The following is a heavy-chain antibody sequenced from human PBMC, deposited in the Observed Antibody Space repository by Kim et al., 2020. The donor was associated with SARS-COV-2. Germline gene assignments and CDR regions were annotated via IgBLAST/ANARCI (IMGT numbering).Heavy chain of an antibody. D-gene: IGHD4-4*01. CDR1: GFTFSSYA. J-gene: IGHJ5*02. CDR3: AKDNYAFEINNWFDP. CDR2: ISGSGGST. Sequence: GGSLRLSCAASGFTFSSYAMSWVRQAPGKGLEWVSAISGSGGSTYYADSVKGRFTISRDNSKNTLYLQMNSLRAEDTAVYYCAKDNYAFEINNWFDPWGQGTLVTVSS. V-gene: IGHV3-23*01.